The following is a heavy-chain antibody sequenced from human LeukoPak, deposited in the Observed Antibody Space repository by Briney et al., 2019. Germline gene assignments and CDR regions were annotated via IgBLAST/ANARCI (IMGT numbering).Heavy chain of an antibody. CDR2: INPSGAST. D-gene: IGHD3-3*01. J-gene: IGHJ4*02. CDR1: EYTFTSYY. V-gene: IGHV1-46*01. Sequence: GASVKVSCKASEYTFTSYYMHWVRQAPGQGLEWMGIINPSGASTNYAQKFQGRVTMTRDTYTSTVYMELSSLRSEDTAVYYCATRNAMDYDFWSGPTDYWGQGTLVTVSS. CDR3: ATRNAMDYDFWSGPTDY.